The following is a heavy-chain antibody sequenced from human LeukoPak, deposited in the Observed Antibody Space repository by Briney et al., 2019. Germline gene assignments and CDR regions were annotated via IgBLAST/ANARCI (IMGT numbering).Heavy chain of an antibody. J-gene: IGHJ4*02. Sequence: GGSLRLSCAASGFTFSSYSMNWVRQAPGKGLEWVSFISTSSSYIHNADSVKGRFTISRDNSKNTLYLQMNSLRADDTALYYCAKNEVWWLPDSWGQGTLVTVSS. D-gene: IGHD5-12*01. V-gene: IGHV3-21*01. CDR3: AKNEVWWLPDS. CDR1: GFTFSSYS. CDR2: ISTSSSYI.